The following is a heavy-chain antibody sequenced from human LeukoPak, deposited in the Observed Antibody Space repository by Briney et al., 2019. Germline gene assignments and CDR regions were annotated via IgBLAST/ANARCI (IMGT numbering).Heavy chain of an antibody. J-gene: IGHJ4*02. CDR3: ARGGGTYYYDSSFDY. CDR2: IKQDGSEK. V-gene: IGHV3-7*01. CDR1: GFTFSSYW. D-gene: IGHD3-22*01. Sequence: GGSLRLSCAASGFTFSSYWMSWVRQAPGKGLEWVANIKQDGSEKYYVDSVKGRFTISRDNAKNSLYLQMNSLRAEDTAVYYCARGGGTYYYDSSFDYWGQGTLVTVSS.